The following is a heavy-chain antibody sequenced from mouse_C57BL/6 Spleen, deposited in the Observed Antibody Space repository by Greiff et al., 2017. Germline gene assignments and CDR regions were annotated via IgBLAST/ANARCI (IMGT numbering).Heavy chain of an antibody. D-gene: IGHD2-3*01. V-gene: IGHV1-61*01. CDR3: ARPGYDGYYPV. Sequence: QVQLQQPGAELVRPGSSVKLSCKASGYTFTSYWMAWVQQRPGQGLEWIGNIYPSDSETNYNQKFKYKATLTVDKSSSTAYMQLSSLTADDSAVYYWARPGYDGYYPVWGTGTTVTVSS. CDR1: GYTFTSYW. J-gene: IGHJ1*03. CDR2: IYPSDSET.